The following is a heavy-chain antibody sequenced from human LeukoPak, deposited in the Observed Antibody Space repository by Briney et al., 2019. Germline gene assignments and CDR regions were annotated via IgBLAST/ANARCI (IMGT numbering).Heavy chain of an antibody. CDR3: ASRPADTTWYGVFDY. D-gene: IGHD3-10*01. V-gene: IGHV4-59*11. Sequence: SETLSLTCSVSGGSTNSHYWSWIRQPPGKRLEWIGYIFNTGNTNYNPSLASRVTMSVDTSRAQFFLRLSPVTAADTAIYYCASRPADTTWYGVFDYWSQGTLVTVSS. CDR1: GGSTNSHY. CDR2: IFNTGNT. J-gene: IGHJ4*02.